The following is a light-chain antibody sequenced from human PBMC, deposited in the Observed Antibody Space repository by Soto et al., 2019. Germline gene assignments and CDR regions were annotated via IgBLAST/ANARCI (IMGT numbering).Light chain of an antibody. CDR3: QEYNYRHPIT. CDR1: QNIGNK. CDR2: GAS. V-gene: IGKV3-15*01. J-gene: IGKJ3*01. Sequence: IVMTQSPGTLSVSPGERATLSCRASQNIGNKVGWYQQKPGQAPRLLIYGASTRATGIPVRFSGSGSGTEFTLTITSLQSEDSAVYYCQEYNYRHPITLGAGPNLHI.